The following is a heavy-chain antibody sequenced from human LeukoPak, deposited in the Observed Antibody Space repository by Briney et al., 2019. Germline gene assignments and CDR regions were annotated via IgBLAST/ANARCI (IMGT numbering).Heavy chain of an antibody. J-gene: IGHJ6*03. CDR2: FTPIFGTP. V-gene: IGHV1-69*13. D-gene: IGHD6-13*01. Sequence: GASVTVSFTASGGTFSIYTISWVRQSPGQGLEWMGGFTPIFGTPNYAQKFQGRVTITADESTSTAYMELSSLRSEDTAVYYCARVRNPLAAAGTSYYMDVWGKGTTVTISS. CDR3: ARVRNPLAAAGTSYYMDV. CDR1: GGTFSIYT.